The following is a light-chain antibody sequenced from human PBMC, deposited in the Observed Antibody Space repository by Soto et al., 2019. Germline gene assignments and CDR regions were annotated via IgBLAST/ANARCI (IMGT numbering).Light chain of an antibody. CDR3: AAWDDSLSVVV. J-gene: IGLJ3*02. Sequence: QSVLTQPPSASGTPGQRVTVSCSGSSSNIGSNYVYWYQQLPGTAPKLLMYNNNQRPSGVPDRLSGSKSGTSASLAISGLRSEDEADYYCAAWDDSLSVVVFGGGTQLTVL. V-gene: IGLV1-47*01. CDR2: NNN. CDR1: SSNIGSNY.